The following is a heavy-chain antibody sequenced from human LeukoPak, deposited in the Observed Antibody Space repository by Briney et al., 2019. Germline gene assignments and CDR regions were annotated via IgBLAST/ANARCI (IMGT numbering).Heavy chain of an antibody. CDR1: GGSISSDSYY. CDR2: IYYSGST. J-gene: IGHJ5*02. D-gene: IGHD2-2*01. CDR3: ARAKYCSSTSCYRSWFDP. Sequence: SETLSLTCTVSGGSISSDSYYWAWIRQPPGKGLEWIASIYYSGSTYYNPSLKSRVTISVDTSRNQFSLKLSSVTAADTAVYYCARAKYCSSTSCYRSWFDPWGQGTLVTVSS. V-gene: IGHV4-39*01.